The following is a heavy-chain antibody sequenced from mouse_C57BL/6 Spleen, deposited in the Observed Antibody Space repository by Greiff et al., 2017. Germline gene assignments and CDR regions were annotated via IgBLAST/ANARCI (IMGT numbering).Heavy chain of an antibody. CDR3: ARGGGYYPFDY. CDR1: GYTFTDYN. V-gene: IGHV1-22*01. J-gene: IGHJ2*01. CDR2: INPNNGGT. D-gene: IGHD2-3*01. Sequence: EVQLQQSGPELVKPGASVKMSCKASGYTFTDYNMHWVKQSHGKSLEWIGYINPNNGGTSSNQKFKGKATLTVNKASSTADMELRSLTSEDSAVYYCARGGGYYPFDYWGQGTTLTVSS.